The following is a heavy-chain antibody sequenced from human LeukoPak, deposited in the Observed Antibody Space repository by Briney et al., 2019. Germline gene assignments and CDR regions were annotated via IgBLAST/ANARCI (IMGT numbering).Heavy chain of an antibody. V-gene: IGHV3-21*04. Sequence: GGSLRLSCAASGFTLSSHNMNWVRQAPGKGLEWVSSISTSSPSIYYADSVKGRFTISRDNAKNSLYLQMNSLRAEDTALYYCAKDSGSGTFDAFDIWGQGTMVTVSS. CDR1: GFTLSSHN. D-gene: IGHD3-10*01. CDR3: AKDSGSGTFDAFDI. CDR2: ISTSSPSI. J-gene: IGHJ3*02.